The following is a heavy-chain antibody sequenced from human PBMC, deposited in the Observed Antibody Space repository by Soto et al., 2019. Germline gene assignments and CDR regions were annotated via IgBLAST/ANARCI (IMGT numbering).Heavy chain of an antibody. CDR1: GYTFNSYG. V-gene: IGHV1-18*01. Sequence: ASVKVSCKASGYTFNSYGINWVRQAPGQGLEWVGWVSAYNGNTNYAQKLQGRVTMTTDTSTSTAYMDLRSLRSDYTSVYYCARSLVNYENMWGSYRNSVMDQWGQG. CDR3: ARSLVNYENMWGSYRNSVMDQ. D-gene: IGHD3-16*02. CDR2: VSAYNGNT. J-gene: IGHJ4*02.